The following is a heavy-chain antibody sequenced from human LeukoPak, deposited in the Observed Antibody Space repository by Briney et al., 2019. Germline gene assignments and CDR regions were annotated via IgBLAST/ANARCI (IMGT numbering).Heavy chain of an antibody. V-gene: IGHV1-18*01. J-gene: IGHJ6*03. CDR1: GYTFTSFG. CDR2: ISAYTGNT. CDR3: ARHPGLVVAPDARSNHYYMDV. Sequence: ASVKLSCKASGYTFTSFGINWVRQAPGQGLEWMGWISAYTGNTNYVQKFQGRVTMTTDTSTSTAYMELRSLTSDDTAVYYCARHPGLVVAPDARSNHYYMDVWGKGTTVTVSS. D-gene: IGHD2-2*01.